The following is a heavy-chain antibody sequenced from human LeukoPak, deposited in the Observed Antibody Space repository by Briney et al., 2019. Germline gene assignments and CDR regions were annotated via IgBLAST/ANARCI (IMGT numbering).Heavy chain of an antibody. CDR1: AFTFSSYA. CDR2: ISGSGGST. V-gene: IGHV3-23*01. CDR3: AKDCSSSCIH. Sequence: GGSLRLSCAASAFTFSSYAMSWVRQAPGKGLEWVSVISGSGGSTYYADSVKGRFTIPRDNSKNTLYLQMNSLRAVDTAVYYCAKDCSSSCIHWGQGTLVIVSS. J-gene: IGHJ4*02. D-gene: IGHD6-13*01.